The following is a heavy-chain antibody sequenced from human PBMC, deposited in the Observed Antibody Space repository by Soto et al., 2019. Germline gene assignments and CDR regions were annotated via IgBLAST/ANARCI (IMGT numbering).Heavy chain of an antibody. CDR3: AKDLYSNYGDAFDI. CDR2: ISWNSDNI. J-gene: IGHJ3*02. Sequence: PGGSLRLSCAASGFTFDDYAMHWVRQAPGKGLEWVSGISWNSDNIGYADSVKGRFTISRDNVKNSLYLQMNSLRAEDTALYYCAKDLYSNYGDAFDIWGQGTMVTLSS. CDR1: GFTFDDYA. D-gene: IGHD4-4*01. V-gene: IGHV3-9*01.